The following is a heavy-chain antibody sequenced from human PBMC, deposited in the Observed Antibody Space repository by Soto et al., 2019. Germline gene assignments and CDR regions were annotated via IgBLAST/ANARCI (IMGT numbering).Heavy chain of an antibody. D-gene: IGHD2-21*02. V-gene: IGHV1-46*01. CDR1: GDTFTDYY. CDR3: ARGGHVVVVTAALDY. CDR2: VNPSGGHT. J-gene: IGHJ4*02. Sequence: QVQLMQSGAEVKKPGASVKVSCKASGDTFTDYYIHWVRQAPGQGLEWMGTVNPSGGHTTYAQHFPCRWTMSRDTSPSTLYMELTSLTSDDTAVYYCARGGHVVVVTAALDYWGQGTLVTVSS.